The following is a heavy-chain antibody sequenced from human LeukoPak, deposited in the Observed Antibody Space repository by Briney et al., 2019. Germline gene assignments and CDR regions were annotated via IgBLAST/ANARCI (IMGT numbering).Heavy chain of an antibody. Sequence: GGSLRLSCAASGFTFSNYAMSWVRQAPGKGLEWVSALSGSGDNTYYADSVKGRFTISRDNSKNTLYLQMNGLRAEDTALYYCARPASRGVGRYFDLWGRGSLVTVSS. CDR2: LSGSGDNT. CDR3: ARPASRGVGRYFDL. D-gene: IGHD3-10*01. CDR1: GFTFSNYA. J-gene: IGHJ2*01. V-gene: IGHV3-23*01.